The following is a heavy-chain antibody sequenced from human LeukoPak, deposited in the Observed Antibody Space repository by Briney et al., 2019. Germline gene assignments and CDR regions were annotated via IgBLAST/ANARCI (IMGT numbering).Heavy chain of an antibody. V-gene: IGHV4-4*07. CDR3: ARSRSSSRYSSSWELDY. D-gene: IGHD6-13*01. CDR1: GGSISSYY. J-gene: IGHJ4*02. CDR2: IYTSGST. Sequence: SETLSLTCTVSGGSISSYYWSWIRQPAGKGLEWIGRIYTSGSTNYNPSLKSRVTMSVDTSKNQFPLKLSSVTAADTAVYYCARSRSSSRYSSSWELDYWGQGTPVTVSS.